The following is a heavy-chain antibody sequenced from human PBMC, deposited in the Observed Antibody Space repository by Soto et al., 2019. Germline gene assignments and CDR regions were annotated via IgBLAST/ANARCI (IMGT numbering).Heavy chain of an antibody. CDR3: AKGPHYCTNGVCYFGAIDY. D-gene: IGHD2-8*01. CDR2: ISYDGSNK. J-gene: IGHJ4*02. V-gene: IGHV3-30*18. CDR1: GITFSSYG. Sequence: GGSLRLSCAASGITFSSYGMHWVRQAPGKGLEWVAVISYDGSNKYYADSAKGRFTISRDNSKNTLYLQMNSLRAEDTAVYYCAKGPHYCTNGVCYFGAIDYWGQGTLVTVSS.